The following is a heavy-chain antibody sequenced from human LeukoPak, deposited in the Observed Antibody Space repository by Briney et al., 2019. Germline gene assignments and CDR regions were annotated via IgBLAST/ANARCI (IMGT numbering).Heavy chain of an antibody. CDR1: GFTVSSNY. Sequence: GGSLRLSCAASGFTVSSNYMGWVRQAPGKGLEWVSIIYSSGDTYYADSVKGRFTISRDNSKNTLYFQMNSLRPEDTAVYYCARDLWGGDSSSGYSYYFDCWGQGTLVTVSS. J-gene: IGHJ4*02. CDR2: IYSSGDT. D-gene: IGHD3-3*01. CDR3: ARDLWGGDSSSGYSYYFDC. V-gene: IGHV3-66*03.